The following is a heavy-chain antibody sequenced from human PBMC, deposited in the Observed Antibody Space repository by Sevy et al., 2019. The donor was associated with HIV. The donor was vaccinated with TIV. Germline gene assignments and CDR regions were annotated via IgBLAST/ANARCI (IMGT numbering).Heavy chain of an antibody. D-gene: IGHD3-9*01. CDR3: ARDKYYDILTGLYAMDV. J-gene: IGHJ6*02. Sequence: SETLSLTCSVSGASVSSANDYWSWIRQPPGKGLEWIGYVFYFGNTNYYPSLKRRATISLDTSKKQFSLKLTSVTVADKAICCWARDKYYDILTGLYAMDVWGQGTTVTVSS. V-gene: IGHV4-61*01. CDR1: GASVSSANDY. CDR2: VFYFGNT.